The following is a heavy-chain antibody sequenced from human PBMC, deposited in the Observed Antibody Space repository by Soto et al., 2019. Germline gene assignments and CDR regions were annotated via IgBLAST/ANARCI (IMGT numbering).Heavy chain of an antibody. J-gene: IGHJ4*02. CDR1: GYTFTSYY. CDR2: INPSGGST. Sequence: ASVKVSCKASGYTFTSYYMHWVRQAPGQGLEWMGIINPSGGSTSYAQKFQGRVTMTRDTSTGTVYMELGSLRSEDTAVYYCARDQGGDSGYDAAFDYWGQGTLVTVSS. V-gene: IGHV1-46*01. CDR3: ARDQGGDSGYDAAFDY. D-gene: IGHD5-12*01.